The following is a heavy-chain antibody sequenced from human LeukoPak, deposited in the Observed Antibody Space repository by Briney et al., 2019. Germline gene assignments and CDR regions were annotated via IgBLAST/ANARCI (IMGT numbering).Heavy chain of an antibody. CDR2: ISSSGSTI. J-gene: IGHJ6*02. Sequence: AGGSLRPSCAASGFTFSDYYMSWIRQAPGKGLEWVSYISSSGSTIYYADSVKGRFTISRDNAKNSLYLQMNSLRAEDTAVYYCARVGYWNYGISLSDHVVYYYYGMDVWGQGTTVTVSS. CDR1: GFTFSDYY. V-gene: IGHV3-11*01. D-gene: IGHD1-7*01. CDR3: ARVGYWNYGISLSDHVVYYYYGMDV.